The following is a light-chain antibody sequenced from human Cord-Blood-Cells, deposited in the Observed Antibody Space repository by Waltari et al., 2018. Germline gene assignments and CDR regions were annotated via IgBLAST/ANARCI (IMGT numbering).Light chain of an antibody. CDR3: QQYNSYMYT. V-gene: IGKV1-5*03. CDR2: KAS. Sequence: DIQMTQAPSTLPASVEDSVTITCRASQSISSWLAWYQQKPGKAPKLLIYKASSLECGVPSRFSGSGSGTEFTLTISSLQPDDFATYYCQQYNSYMYTFGQGTKLEIK. CDR1: QSISSW. J-gene: IGKJ2*01.